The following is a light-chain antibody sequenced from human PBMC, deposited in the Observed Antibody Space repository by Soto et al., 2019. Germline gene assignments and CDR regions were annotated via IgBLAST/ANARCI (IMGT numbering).Light chain of an antibody. CDR2: YVS. V-gene: IGLV2-14*01. CDR1: TSDIGGYNY. Sequence: QSVLTQPASVSGSPGQSITISCTGTTSDIGGYNYVSWYQQHQGKAPKLMINYVSNRPSGISNRFSGSKSGNTASLTISGLQAEDEADYYCSSYTNSYIWVFGGGTKLTVL. J-gene: IGLJ3*02. CDR3: SSYTNSYIWV.